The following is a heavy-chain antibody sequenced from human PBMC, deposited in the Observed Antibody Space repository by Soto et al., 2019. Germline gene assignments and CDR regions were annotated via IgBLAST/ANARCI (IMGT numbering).Heavy chain of an antibody. CDR2: IYYSGST. CDR1: GGSISSSSYY. CDR3: ARVSISNDFSYYSYMDV. J-gene: IGHJ6*03. V-gene: IGHV4-39*01. D-gene: IGHD3-3*01. Sequence: QLQLQESGPGLVKPSETLSLTCTVSGGSISSSSYYWGWIRQPPGKGLEWIGSIYYSGSTYYNPALKSRVTISVNTSKNQYSLKLSSVTAADTAGYYCARVSISNDFSYYSYMDVWGKGTTVTVSS.